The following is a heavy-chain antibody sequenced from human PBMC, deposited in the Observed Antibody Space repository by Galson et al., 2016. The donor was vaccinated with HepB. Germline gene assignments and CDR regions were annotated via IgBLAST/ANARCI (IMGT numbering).Heavy chain of an antibody. J-gene: IGHJ2*01. V-gene: IGHV5-51*01. Sequence: QSGAEVKKPGESLKISCKGSGYNFTNYWIVWVRQMPGKGLERMGIIYPGDSDTRYSPSFQGQVIISADKSITTAYLQWSSLRASDTAMYYCARQSTTATPSNYWGRGTLVTVSS. CDR3: ARQSTTATPSNY. D-gene: IGHD1-1*01. CDR2: IYPGDSDT. CDR1: GYNFTNYW.